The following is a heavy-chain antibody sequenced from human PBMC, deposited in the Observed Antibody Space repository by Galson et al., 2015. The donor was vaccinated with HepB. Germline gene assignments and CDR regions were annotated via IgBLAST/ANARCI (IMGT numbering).Heavy chain of an antibody. V-gene: IGHV3-23*01. D-gene: IGHD3-10*01. CDR1: GFGFGHYA. CDR2: ISGAGGST. CDR3: ARVYFGSGSSSASWYFEL. Sequence: SLRLSCAGSGFGFGHYAMSWARQAPGKGLEWLSAISGAGGSTYYANSVRGRFTIARDNSKNTLYLQMNSLRDEDTAVYYCARVYFGSGSSSASWYFELWGRGALVTVSS. J-gene: IGHJ2*01.